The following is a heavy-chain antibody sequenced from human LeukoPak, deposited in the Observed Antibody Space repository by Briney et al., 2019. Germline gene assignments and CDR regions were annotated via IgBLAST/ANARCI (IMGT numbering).Heavy chain of an antibody. CDR1: GFTFSSYW. Sequence: GSLRLSCAASGFTFSSYWMSWVRQAPGKGLEWVANIKQDGSEKYYVDSLKGRFTISRDNAKNSLYLQMNSPTAEDTAIYYCARSLRVAVAASYWGQGTLVTVSS. CDR2: IKQDGSEK. D-gene: IGHD6-19*01. CDR3: ARSLRVAVAASY. J-gene: IGHJ4*02. V-gene: IGHV3-7*01.